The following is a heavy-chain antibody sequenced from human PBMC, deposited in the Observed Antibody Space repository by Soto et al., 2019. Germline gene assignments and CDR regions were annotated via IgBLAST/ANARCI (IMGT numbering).Heavy chain of an antibody. D-gene: IGHD2-21*02. V-gene: IGHV1-58*02. CDR2: IVVGSGNT. CDR1: GFTFFTSA. J-gene: IGHJ4*02. CDR3: AADPYCGGDCYFDY. Sequence: GASVKVSCKASGFTFFTSAIQWVRQARGQRLEWMGWIVVGSGNTNYAQKFQERVSITRDMSTNTAYMDPTSLRSEDTAVYYCAADPYCGGDCYFDYWGQGTMVTVSS.